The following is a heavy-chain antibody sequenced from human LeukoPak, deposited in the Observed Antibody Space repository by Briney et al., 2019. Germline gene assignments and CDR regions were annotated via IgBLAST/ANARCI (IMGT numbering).Heavy chain of an antibody. D-gene: IGHD2-15*01. J-gene: IGHJ4*02. CDR1: GGSFSGYY. V-gene: IGHV4-34*01. Sequence: SESLSLTCAVYGGSFSGYYWSWIRQPPGKGLEWIGEINHSGSTNYNPSLKSRVTISVDTSKNQFSLKLSSVTAADTAVYYCARVSDIVVVVAAKGVFDYWGQGTLVTVSS. CDR2: INHSGST. CDR3: ARVSDIVVVVAAKGVFDY.